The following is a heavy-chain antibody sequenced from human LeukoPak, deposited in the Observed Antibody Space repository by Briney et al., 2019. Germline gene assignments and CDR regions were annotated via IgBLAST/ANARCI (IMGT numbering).Heavy chain of an antibody. D-gene: IGHD5-18*01. V-gene: IGHV4-31*03. CDR2: IYYSGST. CDR3: ASSRLIAGYSYGSGITADY. Sequence: PSETLSLTCTVSGGSISSGGYYWSWIRQHPGKGLEWIGCIYYSGSTYYNPSLKSRVTISVDTSKNQFSLKLSSVTAADTAAYYCASSRLIAGYSYGSGITADYWGQGTLVTVSS. CDR1: GGSISSGGYY. J-gene: IGHJ4*02.